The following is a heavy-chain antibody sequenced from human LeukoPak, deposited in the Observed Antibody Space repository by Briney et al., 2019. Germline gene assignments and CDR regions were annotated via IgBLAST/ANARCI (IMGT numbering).Heavy chain of an antibody. CDR3: ARDRGTYAFDI. J-gene: IGHJ3*02. CDR1: GGSISSYY. CDR2: IHYSGST. V-gene: IGHV4-59*01. Sequence: SETLPLTCTVSGGSISSYYWSWIRQPPGKGLEWIGYIHYSGSTNYNPSLKSRVTILVDTSKNQFSLKLSSVTAADTAVYYCARDRGTYAFDIWGQGTMVTVSS.